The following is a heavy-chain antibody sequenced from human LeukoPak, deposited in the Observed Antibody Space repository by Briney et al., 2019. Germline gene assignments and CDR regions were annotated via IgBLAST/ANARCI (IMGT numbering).Heavy chain of an antibody. J-gene: IGHJ5*02. V-gene: IGHV4-34*01. D-gene: IGHD3-3*01. CDR1: GGSFSGYY. CDR2: INHSGST. Sequence: SETLSLTCAVYGGSFSGYYWSWIRQPPGKGLEWIGEINHSGSTNYNPSLKSRVTISVHTSKNQFSLKLSSVTAADTAVYYCARGHRITIFGVVTRRVAWFDPWGQGTLVTVSS. CDR3: ARGHRITIFGVVTRRVAWFDP.